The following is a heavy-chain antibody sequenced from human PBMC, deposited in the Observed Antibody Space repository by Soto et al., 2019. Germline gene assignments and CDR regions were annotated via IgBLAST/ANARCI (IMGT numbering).Heavy chain of an antibody. Sequence: SETLSLTCTVSGGSISSGGYYWYWIRPHPGKGLEWIGYIYYSGTTYYNPSLKSRVTISVDTSKNQFSLKLSSVTAADTAVYYCGRLVYDSSGYRPGWGQGTLVTVSS. CDR2: IYYSGTT. J-gene: IGHJ4*02. V-gene: IGHV4-31*03. CDR3: GRLVYDSSGYRPG. CDR1: GGSISSGGYY. D-gene: IGHD3-22*01.